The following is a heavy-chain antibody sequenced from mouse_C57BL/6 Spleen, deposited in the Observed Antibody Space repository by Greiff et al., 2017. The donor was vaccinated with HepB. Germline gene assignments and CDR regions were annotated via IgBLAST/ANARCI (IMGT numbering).Heavy chain of an antibody. V-gene: IGHV5-15*01. CDR1: GFTFSDYG. D-gene: IGHD1-1*01. CDR3: ARFITTVVGYFDV. CDR2: ISNLAYSI. J-gene: IGHJ1*03. Sequence: EVMLVESGGGLVQPGGSLKLSCAASGFTFSDYGMAWVRQAPRKGPEWVAFISNLAYSIYYAATVTGRFTISRENAKNTLYLEMSSLRSEDTAMYYCARFITTVVGYFDVWGTGTTVTVSS.